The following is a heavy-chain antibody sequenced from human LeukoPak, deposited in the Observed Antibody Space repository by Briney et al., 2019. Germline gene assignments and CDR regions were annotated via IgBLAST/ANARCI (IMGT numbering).Heavy chain of an antibody. CDR3: ANWGYCSSDSCYGLDS. CDR2: IFPGDSDT. V-gene: IGHV5-51*01. Sequence: GESLKISCKGSGYTFIANWIGWVRQMPGKGLEWMGIIFPGDSDTRYSPSFQGQVTLSVDKSINTAYLQWSSLKASDSAIYYCANWGYCSSDSCYGLDSWGQGTPVIVSS. J-gene: IGHJ4*02. D-gene: IGHD2-2*01. CDR1: GYTFIANW.